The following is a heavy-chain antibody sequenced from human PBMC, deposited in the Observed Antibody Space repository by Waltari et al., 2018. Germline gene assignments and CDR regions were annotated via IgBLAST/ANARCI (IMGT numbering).Heavy chain of an antibody. J-gene: IGHJ4*02. CDR2: IYSGGST. V-gene: IGHV3-66*02. D-gene: IGHD3-3*01. CDR3: ARYPRAHTTGFGVVIGYFDC. CDR1: GFTVSSNY. Sequence: EVQLVESGGGLVQPGGSLRLSCAASGFTVSSNYMSWVRPAPGKGLEWVSVIYSGGSTYYADSVKGRFTISRDNSKNTLYLQMNSLRAEDTAVYYCARYPRAHTTGFGVVIGYFDCWGQGTVVTVSS.